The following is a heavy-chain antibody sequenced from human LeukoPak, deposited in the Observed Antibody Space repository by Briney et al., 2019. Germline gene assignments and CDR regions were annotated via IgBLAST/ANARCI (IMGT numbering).Heavy chain of an antibody. Sequence: SQTLSLTCTVSGVSISSGGYYWSWIRQHPGKGLEWIGYIYYSGSTNYNPSLKSRVTISVDTSKNQFSLKLSSVTAADTAVYYCARPLRTTGDFDIWGQGTMVTVSS. CDR1: GVSISSGGYY. CDR3: ARPLRTTGDFDI. V-gene: IGHV4-30-4*01. J-gene: IGHJ3*02. CDR2: IYYSGST. D-gene: IGHD4-17*01.